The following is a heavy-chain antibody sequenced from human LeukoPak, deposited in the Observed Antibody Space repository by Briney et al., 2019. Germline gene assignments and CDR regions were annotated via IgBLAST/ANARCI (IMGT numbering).Heavy chain of an antibody. CDR2: IYTSGST. CDR3: ARVGPALRYGHWFDP. J-gene: IGHJ5*02. CDR1: GGSISSYY. V-gene: IGHV4-4*07. D-gene: IGHD3-9*01. Sequence: RPSETLSLTCTVSGGSISSYYWSWIRQPAGKGLEWIGRIYTSGSTNYNPSLKSRVTMSVDTSKNQFSLKLSSVTAADTAVYYCARVGPALRYGHWFDPWGQGTLVTVSS.